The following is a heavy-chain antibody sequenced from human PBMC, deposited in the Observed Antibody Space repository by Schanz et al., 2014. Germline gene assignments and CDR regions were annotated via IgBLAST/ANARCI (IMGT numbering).Heavy chain of an antibody. CDR2: LTGSGTTT. V-gene: IGHV3-23*04. D-gene: IGHD1-26*01. Sequence: EVQLVESGGGLVQPGGSLRLSCAASGFSFRKSAMSWVRQAPGKGLEWVSALTGSGTTTYYADSVKGRFTISRDNAKNSLYLQMNSLRAEDTAVYYCARDSGGHYLVDYWGQGTLVTVPS. CDR3: ARDSGGHYLVDY. J-gene: IGHJ4*02. CDR1: GFSFRKSA.